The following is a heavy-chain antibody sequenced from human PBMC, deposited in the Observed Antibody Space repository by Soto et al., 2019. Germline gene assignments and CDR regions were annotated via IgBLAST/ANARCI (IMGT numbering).Heavy chain of an antibody. CDR1: GFTFSSYW. V-gene: IGHV3-74*01. D-gene: IGHD6-19*01. J-gene: IGHJ6*02. CDR3: ARDLGAVAGTEYYYGMDV. CDR2: INSEGSST. Sequence: GGSLRLSCAASGFTFSSYWMHWVRQAPGKGLVWVSRINSEGSSTSYGDSVKGRITISRDNAKNTLYLQMNSLRAEDTAVYYCARDLGAVAGTEYYYGMDVWGQGTTVTVSS.